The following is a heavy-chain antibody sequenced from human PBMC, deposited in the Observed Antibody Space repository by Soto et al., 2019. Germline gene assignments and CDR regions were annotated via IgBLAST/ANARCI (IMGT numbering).Heavy chain of an antibody. V-gene: IGHV3-23*01. D-gene: IGHD3-3*01. CDR1: GFTFSSYA. CDR2: ISGSGGST. CDR3: AKELYDFWSGYYKRSEYYYGMDV. J-gene: IGHJ6*02. Sequence: GGSLRLSCAASGFTFSSYAMSWVRQAPGKGLEWVSAISGSGGSTYYADSVKGRFTISRDNSKNTLYLQMNSLRAEDTAVYYCAKELYDFWSGYYKRSEYYYGMDVWGQGTTVTVSS.